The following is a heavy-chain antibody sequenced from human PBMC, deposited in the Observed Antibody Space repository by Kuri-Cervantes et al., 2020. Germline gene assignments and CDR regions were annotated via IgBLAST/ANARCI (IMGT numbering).Heavy chain of an antibody. CDR1: GGSISSSSYY. D-gene: IGHD3-16*02. Sequence: SETLSLTCTVSGGSISSSSYYWGWIRQPPGKGLEWIGSTYYSGSTYYNPSLKSRVTISVDTSKNQFSLKLSSVTAADTAVYYCARKSYRPGETDYWGQGTLVTVSS. J-gene: IGHJ4*02. V-gene: IGHV4-39*01. CDR2: TYYSGST. CDR3: ARKSYRPGETDY.